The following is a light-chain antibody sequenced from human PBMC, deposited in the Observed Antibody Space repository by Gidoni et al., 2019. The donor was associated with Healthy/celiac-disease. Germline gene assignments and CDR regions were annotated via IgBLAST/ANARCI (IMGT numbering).Light chain of an antibody. CDR3: QQYYSTPWT. J-gene: IGKJ1*01. Sequence: IVMTQSPHPLPVSLGERATINCKSSQSVLYSSNNKNYLAWYQQKPGQPPKLLIYWASTRESGVPDRFSGSGSGTDFTLTISSLQAEDVAVYYCQQYYSTPWTFGQGTKVEIK. CDR2: WAS. V-gene: IGKV4-1*01. CDR1: QSVLYSSNNKNY.